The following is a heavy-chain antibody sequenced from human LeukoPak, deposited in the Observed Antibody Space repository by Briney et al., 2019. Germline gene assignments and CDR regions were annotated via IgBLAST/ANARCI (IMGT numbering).Heavy chain of an antibody. CDR1: GFTFSNAW. CDR2: IKSKTDGGTT. J-gene: IGHJ4*02. CDR3: TTELRWELPATDY. V-gene: IGHV3-15*01. Sequence: GGSLRLSCAASGFTFSNAWMRWVRQAPGKGLEWVGRIKSKTDGGTTGYAAPVKGRFTISRDDSKNTFYLQMNSLKTDDTAVYYCTTELRWELPATDYWGQGTLVTVSS. D-gene: IGHD1-26*01.